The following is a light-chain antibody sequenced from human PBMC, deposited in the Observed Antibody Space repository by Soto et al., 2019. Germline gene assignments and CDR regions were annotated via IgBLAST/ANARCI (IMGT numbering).Light chain of an antibody. CDR1: QSISSW. CDR2: KAS. J-gene: IGKJ1*01. Sequence: DIQMTQSPSTLSASVGDRVTITCRASQSISSWLAWYQQKPGKAPKLLIYKASSLESGVPSRFSGSGSGPDFTLTILCLHPYDFSTYYCQHYNLLWTFGHGTKV. V-gene: IGKV1-5*03. CDR3: QHYNLLWT.